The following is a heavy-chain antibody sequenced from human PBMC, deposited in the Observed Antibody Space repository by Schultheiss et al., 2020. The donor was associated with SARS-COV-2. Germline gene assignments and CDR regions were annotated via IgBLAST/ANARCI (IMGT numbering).Heavy chain of an antibody. J-gene: IGHJ6*02. CDR3: ARWAGYSYGYPPAASRYYYYGMDV. V-gene: IGHV4-4*07. CDR2: IYTSGST. CDR1: GGSISSYY. Sequence: SETLSLTCTVSGGSISSYYWSWIRQPPGKGLEWIGRIYTSGSTNYNPSLKSRVTMSVDTSKNQFSLKLSSVTAADTAVYYCARWAGYSYGYPPAASRYYYYGMDVWGQGTTVTVSS. D-gene: IGHD5-18*01.